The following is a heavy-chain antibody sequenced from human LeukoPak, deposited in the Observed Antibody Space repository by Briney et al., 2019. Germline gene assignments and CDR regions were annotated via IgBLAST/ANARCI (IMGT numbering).Heavy chain of an antibody. CDR2: IYHSGST. V-gene: IGHV4-39*07. CDR1: GGSISSSPYY. Sequence: SETLSLTCTVSGGSISSSPYYWGWIRQPPGKGLEWIGTIYHSGSTYYNPSLKSRVTISVDTSKNQFSLKLSSVTAADTAVYYCARLRRVGATPFDYGGQGTLVTVSS. CDR3: ARLRRVGATPFDY. J-gene: IGHJ4*02. D-gene: IGHD1-26*01.